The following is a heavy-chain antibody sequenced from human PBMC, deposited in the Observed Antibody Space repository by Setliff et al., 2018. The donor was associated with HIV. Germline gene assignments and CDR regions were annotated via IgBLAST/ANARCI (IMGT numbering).Heavy chain of an antibody. CDR2: IIPILGIA. D-gene: IGHD3-22*01. CDR3: ARDLLNYYDSSGHDY. V-gene: IGHV1-69*10. J-gene: IGHJ4*02. Sequence: SVKVSCKASGGTFSSYAISWVRQAPGQGLEWMGGIIPILGIANYAQKFQGRVTITADESTSTAYMELSSLRSEDTAVYYCARDLLNYYDSSGHDYWGQGTLVT. CDR1: GGTFSSYA.